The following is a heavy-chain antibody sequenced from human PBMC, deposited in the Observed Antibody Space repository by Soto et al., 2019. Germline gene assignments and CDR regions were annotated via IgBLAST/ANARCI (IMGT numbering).Heavy chain of an antibody. CDR3: AKDHGTYGPNWIDS. Sequence: GASVKVSCKASGFTFINSAIQWVRQARGQRLEWMGWISAYNGNTNYAQKLQGRVTMTTATSTSTAYMELRSLRSDDTAVYYCAKDHGTYGPNWIDSWGQGTLVTVSS. V-gene: IGHV1-18*01. CDR1: GFTFINSA. J-gene: IGHJ5*01. CDR2: ISAYNGNT. D-gene: IGHD3-10*01.